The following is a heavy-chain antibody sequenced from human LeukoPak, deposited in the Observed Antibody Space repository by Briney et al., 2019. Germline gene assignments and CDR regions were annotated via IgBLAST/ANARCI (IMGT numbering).Heavy chain of an antibody. V-gene: IGHV3-20*04. J-gene: IGHJ4*02. CDR2: INWNGGST. CDR3: ARVSGSYYGSGSYYNVNYFDY. CDR1: GFTFDDYG. D-gene: IGHD3-10*01. Sequence: RPGGSLRLSCAASGFTFDDYGMSWVRQAPGKGLEWVSGINWNGGSTGYADSVKGRFTISRDNAKNSLYLQMNSLRAEDMALYYCARVSGSYYGSGSYYNVNYFDYWGQGTLVTVSS.